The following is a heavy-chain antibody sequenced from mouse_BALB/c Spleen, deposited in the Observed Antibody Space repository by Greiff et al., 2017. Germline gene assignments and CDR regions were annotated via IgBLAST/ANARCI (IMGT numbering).Heavy chain of an antibody. CDR3: ARQDGNYDY. CDR1: GYSITSDYA. J-gene: IGHJ2*01. D-gene: IGHD2-1*01. V-gene: IGHV3-2*02. Sequence: EVKLQESGPGLVKPSQSLSLTCTVTGYSITSDYAWNWIRQFPGNKLEWMGYISYSGSTSYNPSLKSRTSITRDTSKNQFFLQLNSVTTEDTATYYCARQDGNYDYWGQGTTLTVSS. CDR2: ISYSGST.